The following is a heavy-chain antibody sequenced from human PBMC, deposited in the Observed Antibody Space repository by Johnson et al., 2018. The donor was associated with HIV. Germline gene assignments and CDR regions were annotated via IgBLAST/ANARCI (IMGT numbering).Heavy chain of an antibody. CDR1: GFTFSNYG. CDR3: AREASGSLDAFDI. Sequence: QEQLVESGGGVVQPGRSLRLSCAASGFTFSNYGMHWVRQAPGKGLEWVSLISYDGSSKYYADSLKGRFTISRDNSKNTLYLQMGSLRAEDMAVYYCAREASGSLDAFDIWGQGTMVTVSS. CDR2: ISYDGSSK. V-gene: IGHV3-30*03. J-gene: IGHJ3*02. D-gene: IGHD1-26*01.